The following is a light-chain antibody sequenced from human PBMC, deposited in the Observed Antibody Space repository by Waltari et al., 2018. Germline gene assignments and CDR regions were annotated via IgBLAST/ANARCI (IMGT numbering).Light chain of an antibody. J-gene: IGKJ5*01. CDR3: QQYDNLRIT. CDR1: QSISNW. CDR2: KAS. Sequence: DIQMTQSPSTLSASVGDRVTITCRASQSISNWLAWYQQKPGKAPKLLIYKASNLETGVPSRFSGSGSGTDFTFTISSLQPEDIAAYYCQQYDNLRITFGQGTRLEIK. V-gene: IGKV1-33*01.